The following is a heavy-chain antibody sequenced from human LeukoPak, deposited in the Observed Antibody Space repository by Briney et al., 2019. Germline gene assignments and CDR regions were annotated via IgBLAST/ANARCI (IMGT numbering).Heavy chain of an antibody. V-gene: IGHV3-21*01. J-gene: IGHJ5*02. CDR3: AREGVVAATPWFDP. CDR1: GFTFSSYS. D-gene: IGHD2-15*01. Sequence: PGGSLRLSCAASGFTFSSYSMNCVRQAPGKGLEWVSSISSSSSYIYYADSVKGRFTVSRDNAKNSLYLQMNSLRAEDTAVYYCAREGVVAATPWFDPWGQGTLVTVSS. CDR2: ISSSSSYI.